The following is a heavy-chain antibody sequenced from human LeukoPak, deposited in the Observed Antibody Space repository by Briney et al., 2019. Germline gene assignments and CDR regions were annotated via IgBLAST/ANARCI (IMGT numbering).Heavy chain of an antibody. D-gene: IGHD3-22*01. CDR2: ISSSSSYI. V-gene: IGHV3-21*01. J-gene: IGHJ4*02. Sequence: GGSLRLSCAASGFAVSNNYMTWVRQAPGRGLEWVSSISSSSSYIYYADSVKGRFTISRDNAKNSLYLQMNSLRAEDTAVYYCARAPTDYYYDSSGYHTDYWGQGTLVTVSS. CDR1: GFAVSNNY. CDR3: ARAPTDYYYDSSGYHTDY.